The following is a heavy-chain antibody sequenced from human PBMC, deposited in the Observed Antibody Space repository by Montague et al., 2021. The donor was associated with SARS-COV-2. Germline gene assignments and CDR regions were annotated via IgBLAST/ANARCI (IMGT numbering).Heavy chain of an antibody. D-gene: IGHD3-22*01. J-gene: IGHJ6*02. CDR1: GGSISSYY. CDR3: ARDSDYYDSSAGYYYGMDV. V-gene: IGHV4-59*01. Sequence: SETLSLTCTVSGGSISSYYWSWIRQPPGKGLEWIGYIYYSGSTNYNPSLKSRVTISVDTSKNQFSLKLSSVTAADMAVYYCARDSDYYDSSAGYYYGMDVWGQGTTVTVSS. CDR2: IYYSGST.